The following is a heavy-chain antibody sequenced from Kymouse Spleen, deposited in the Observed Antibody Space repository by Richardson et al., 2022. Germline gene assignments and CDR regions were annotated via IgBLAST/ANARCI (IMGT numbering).Heavy chain of an antibody. Sequence: EVQLVESGGGLVKPGGSLRLSCAASGFTFSNAWMSWVRQAPGKGLEWVGRIKSKTDGGTTDYAAPVKGRFTISRDDSKNTLYLQMNSLKTEDTAVYYCTTNSGSYYVFDYWGQGTLVTVSS. CDR3: TTNSGSYYVFDY. CDR2: IKSKTDGGTT. CDR1: GFTFSNAW. D-gene: IGHD1-26*01. V-gene: IGHV3-15*01. J-gene: IGHJ4*02.